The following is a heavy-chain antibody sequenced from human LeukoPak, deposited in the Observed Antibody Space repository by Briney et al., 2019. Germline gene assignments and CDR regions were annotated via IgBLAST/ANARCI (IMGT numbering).Heavy chain of an antibody. D-gene: IGHD5-12*01. J-gene: IGHJ5*02. CDR2: IYYSGST. CDR1: GGSISSRGYY. V-gene: IGHV4-39*07. Sequence: PSETLSLTCTVSGGSISSRGYYWGWIRQPPGKGLEWIGNIYYSGSTYYNPSLRSRVTISEDTSKNQFSLKLSSVTAADTAVYYCARGGYSGYVGWFDPWGQGTLVTVSS. CDR3: ARGGYSGYVGWFDP.